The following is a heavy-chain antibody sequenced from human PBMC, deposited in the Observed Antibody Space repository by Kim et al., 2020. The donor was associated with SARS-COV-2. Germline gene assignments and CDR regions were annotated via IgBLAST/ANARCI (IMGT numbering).Heavy chain of an antibody. CDR1: GFSVSTSC. Sequence: AGSLRLSCAASGFSVSTSCMSWVRQAPGNGLEWVSVLCSAGSTSYADSVKGRFTISRDDSRNTLYLQMNSLRVEDTAVYYCAGSQGDYWGQGTLVTVSS. J-gene: IGHJ4*02. CDR3: AGSQGDY. CDR2: LCSAGST. V-gene: IGHV3-53*01.